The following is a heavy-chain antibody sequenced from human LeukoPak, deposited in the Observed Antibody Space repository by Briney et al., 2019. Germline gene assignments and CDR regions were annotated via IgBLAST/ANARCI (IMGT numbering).Heavy chain of an antibody. CDR1: EFSVGSNY. CDR2: IYSGGST. CDR3: ASAYYHYYFDY. D-gene: IGHD3-16*01. Sequence: GGSLRLSCAASEFSVGSNYMTWARQAPGKGLEWVSLIYSGGSTYYADSVKGRFTISRDNSKNTLYLQMNSLRAEDSAVYYCASAYYHYYFDYWGQGTLVTVSS. V-gene: IGHV3-66*01. J-gene: IGHJ4*02.